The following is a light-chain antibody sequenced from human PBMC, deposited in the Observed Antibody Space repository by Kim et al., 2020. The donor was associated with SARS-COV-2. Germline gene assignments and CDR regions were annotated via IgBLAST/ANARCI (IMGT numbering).Light chain of an antibody. Sequence: ASVGDRVTITCQASQDISNYLNWYQQKPGRAPKLVIYDASNLETGVPSRFSGSGSGTDFAFTISSLQPEDIATYYCQQYDDLPYTFGQGTKLEI. J-gene: IGKJ2*01. CDR2: DAS. CDR1: QDISNY. V-gene: IGKV1-33*01. CDR3: QQYDDLPYT.